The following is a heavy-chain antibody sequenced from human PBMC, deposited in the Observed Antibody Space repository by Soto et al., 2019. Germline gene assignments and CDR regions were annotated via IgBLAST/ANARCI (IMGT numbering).Heavy chain of an antibody. V-gene: IGHV4-4*02. CDR3: AGGRDYDY. J-gene: IGHJ4*02. D-gene: IGHD1-26*01. CDR1: GGSITTSVL. CDR2: IAHDGHT. Sequence: VQLTESGPGLVRPSGTLSLTCDVSGGSITTSVLWTWVRQFPGRGLEWIGEIAHDGHTNYNPSLSGPVTLSVDLSYRPFSLKLASVNAADTAVYFRAGGRDYDYWGQGTLVTVSS.